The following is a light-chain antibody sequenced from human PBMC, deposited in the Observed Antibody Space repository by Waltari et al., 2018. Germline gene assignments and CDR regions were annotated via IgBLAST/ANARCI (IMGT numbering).Light chain of an antibody. Sequence: IQLTQSPSSLPASEGDTPTITCRAGQDISCALAWYQQKPGQAPNLLIYAVSTLESGVPPRFSGSGSGTDFTLTISGLQPEDVATYYCQQCSAYPPTFGQGTNVEIK. V-gene: IGKV1-12*01. CDR1: QDISCA. CDR3: QQCSAYPPT. J-gene: IGKJ1*01. CDR2: AVS.